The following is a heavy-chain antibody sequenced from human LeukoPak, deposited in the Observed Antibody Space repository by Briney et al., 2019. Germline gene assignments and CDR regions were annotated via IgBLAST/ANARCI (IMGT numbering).Heavy chain of an antibody. CDR2: ISSNGGST. J-gene: IGHJ4*02. CDR1: GFTFSSYS. D-gene: IGHD3-3*01. V-gene: IGHV3-64*01. CDR3: ARSFGVVPRVFDY. Sequence: GGSLRLSCAASGFTFSSYSMHWVRQAPRKGLEYVSAISSNGGSTYYANSVKGRFTISRDNSKNTLYLQMGSLRAEDMAVYYCARSFGVVPRVFDYWGQGTLVTVSS.